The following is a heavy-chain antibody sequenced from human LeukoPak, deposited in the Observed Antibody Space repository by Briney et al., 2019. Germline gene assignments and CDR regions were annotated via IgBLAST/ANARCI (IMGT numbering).Heavy chain of an antibody. D-gene: IGHD6-13*01. J-gene: IGHJ4*02. V-gene: IGHV4-34*01. Sequence: PSETLSLTCAVYGGSFSGYYWSWIRQPPGKGLEWIGEINHSGSTNYNTSLKSRVTISVDTSKNQFSLKLSSVTAADTAVYYCARGREYSSSWYPNYFDYWGQGTLVTVSS. CDR3: ARGREYSSSWYPNYFDY. CDR2: INHSGST. CDR1: GGSFSGYY.